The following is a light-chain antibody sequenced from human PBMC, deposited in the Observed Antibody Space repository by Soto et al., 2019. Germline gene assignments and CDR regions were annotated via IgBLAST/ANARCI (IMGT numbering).Light chain of an antibody. CDR2: SNN. J-gene: IGLJ2*01. V-gene: IGLV1-44*01. CDR1: SSNLGSNA. CDR3: GAWDDSLNGPV. Sequence: QSVQTQPPSASGTPGQRVTISCSGSSSNLGSNAVNWYQQLPGTAPKLLIYSNNQRPSGVPDRFSGSKSGTSASLAISGLPSEDEADYYCGAWDDSLNGPVLGGGTKLTVL.